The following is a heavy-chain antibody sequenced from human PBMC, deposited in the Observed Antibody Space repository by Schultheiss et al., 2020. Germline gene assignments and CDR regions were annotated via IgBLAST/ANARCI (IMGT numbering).Heavy chain of an antibody. D-gene: IGHD1-26*01. CDR3: ARSGDGALGLYYMDV. V-gene: IGHV4-59*01. J-gene: IGHJ6*03. CDR1: GGSISSYY. Sequence: SETLSLTCTVSGGSISSYYWSWIRQPPGKGLEWIGYIYYSGSINYNPSLKPRVTISLDRSKNEFSLNLTSVTAADTAFYYCARSGDGALGLYYMDVWGKGTTVNGYS. CDR2: IYYSGSI.